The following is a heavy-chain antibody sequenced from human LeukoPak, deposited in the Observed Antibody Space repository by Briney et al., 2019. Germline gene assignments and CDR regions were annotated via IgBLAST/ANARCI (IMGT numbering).Heavy chain of an antibody. J-gene: IGHJ6*02. CDR3: AILGGRYDILTGYVGMDV. D-gene: IGHD3-9*01. Sequence: GGSLRLSCAASGFTFSSYSMNWVRQAPGKGLEWVSSISSSSSYIYYADSVKGRFTISRDNAKNSLYLQTNSLRAEDTAVYYCAILGGRYDILTGYVGMDVWGQGTTVTVSS. CDR1: GFTFSSYS. V-gene: IGHV3-21*01. CDR2: ISSSSSYI.